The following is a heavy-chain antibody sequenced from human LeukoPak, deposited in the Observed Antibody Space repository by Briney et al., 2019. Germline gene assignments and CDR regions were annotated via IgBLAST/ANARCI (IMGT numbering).Heavy chain of an antibody. Sequence: AGGSLRLSCTVSGFTFSDYWMSWARQAPGKGLEWVANINQDGSEKYYVDSVMGRFTVSRDNDKNSLYLQVNSLRAEDRAVYYCARVASYAFDIWGQGTMVTVSS. J-gene: IGHJ3*02. V-gene: IGHV3-7*01. CDR2: INQDGSEK. CDR1: GFTFSDYW. CDR3: ARVASYAFDI. D-gene: IGHD6-6*01.